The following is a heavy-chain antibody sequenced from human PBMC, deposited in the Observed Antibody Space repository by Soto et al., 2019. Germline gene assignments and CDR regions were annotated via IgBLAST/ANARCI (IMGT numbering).Heavy chain of an antibody. CDR3: TTEVITTSYYFDY. V-gene: IGHV3-15*01. Sequence: GGSLRLSCAASGFTFSNAWMSWVRKAPGKGLEWVGRIKSKTDGGTTDYAAPVKGRFTISRDDSKNTLYLQMNSLKTEDTAVYYCTTEVITTSYYFDYWGQGTLVTVSS. CDR2: IKSKTDGGTT. D-gene: IGHD3-22*01. CDR1: GFTFSNAW. J-gene: IGHJ4*02.